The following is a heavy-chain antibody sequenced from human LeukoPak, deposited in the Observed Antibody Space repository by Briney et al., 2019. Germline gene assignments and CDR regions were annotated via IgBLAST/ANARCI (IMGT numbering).Heavy chain of an antibody. CDR1: GGSISSGSYY. CDR3: ARDSLLPSAMGYYYMDV. J-gene: IGHJ6*03. Sequence: PSETLSLTCTVSGGSISSGSYYWSWIRQPAGKGLEWIGRIYTSGSTNHNPSLKSRVTISVDTSKNQSSLKLSSVTAADTALYYCARDSLLPSAMGYYYMDVWGKGTTVTVSS. D-gene: IGHD2-2*01. CDR2: IYTSGST. V-gene: IGHV4-61*02.